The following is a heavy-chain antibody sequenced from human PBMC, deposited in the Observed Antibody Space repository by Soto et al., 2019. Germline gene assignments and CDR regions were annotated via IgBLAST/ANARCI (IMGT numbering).Heavy chain of an antibody. V-gene: IGHV3-33*01. CDR3: ARDFAAVAGAPLSYYFDY. D-gene: IGHD6-19*01. Sequence: GGSLRLSCAASGFTFSSYGMHWVRQAPGKGLEWVAVIWYDGSNKYYADSVKGRFTISRDNSKNTLYLQMNSLRAEDTAVYYCARDFAAVAGAPLSYYFDYWGQGTLVTVSS. CDR1: GFTFSSYG. CDR2: IWYDGSNK. J-gene: IGHJ4*02.